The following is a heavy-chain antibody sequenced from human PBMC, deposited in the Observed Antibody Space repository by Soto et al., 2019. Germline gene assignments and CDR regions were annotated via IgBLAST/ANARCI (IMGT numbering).Heavy chain of an antibody. V-gene: IGHV1-69*01. CDR1: RDSFNNYA. CDR2: LIRILGTA. CDR3: ATSYGTSWYGDY. D-gene: IGHD6-13*01. Sequence: QVQLVQSGAEVKKPGSSVKVSCKASRDSFNNYAVTWVRQAPGQGLEWMGGLIRILGTANYAQKFQGRVTITADESTSTAYMELNSLRSEDTAVYYCATSYGTSWYGDYWGQGTLVTVSS. J-gene: IGHJ4*02.